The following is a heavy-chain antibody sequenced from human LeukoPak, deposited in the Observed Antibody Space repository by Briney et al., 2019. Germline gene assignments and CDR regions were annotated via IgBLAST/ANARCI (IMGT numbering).Heavy chain of an antibody. J-gene: IGHJ4*01. V-gene: IGHV1-18*01. D-gene: IGHD4-17*01. CDR1: GYTFTNYG. CDR3: ARDLAYNYGDPHYFDY. CDR2: ISAHNANT. Sequence: ASVKVPCKASGYTFTNYGITWVRQAPGQGLEWMGWISAHNANTNYAQKLQGRVTMTTDTSTSTAYMELRSLRSDDSAVYYCARDLAYNYGDPHYFDYWGHGTLVTVSS.